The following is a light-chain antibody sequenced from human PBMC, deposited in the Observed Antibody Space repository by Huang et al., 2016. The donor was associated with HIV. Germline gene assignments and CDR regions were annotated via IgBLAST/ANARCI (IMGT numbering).Light chain of an antibody. V-gene: IGKV4-1*01. CDR3: QQYYGSPPT. Sequence: DIVMTQSPDSLAVSLGERATINCKSSQRILYNSDKKNYLDWYQQKHGQPPNLLIYRASTRESVVPDRFSGSGSGTDFTLTISILQAGDVAVYYCQQYYGSPPTFGQGTKVEIK. J-gene: IGKJ1*01. CDR1: QRILYNSDKKNY. CDR2: RAS.